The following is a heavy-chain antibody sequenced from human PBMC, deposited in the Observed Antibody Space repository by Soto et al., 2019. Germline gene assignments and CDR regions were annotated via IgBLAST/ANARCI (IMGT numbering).Heavy chain of an antibody. J-gene: IGHJ6*02. Sequence: GSLRLACAASGXTFSSYWMHWVRQAPGKGLELVAVISYDGSNKYYADSVKSRFNISRENSKNTLYLQMNSLRAEDTAVYYCAKSMVGCSSTSCYLYYYYGMDVWGQGTTGPVSS. D-gene: IGHD2-2*01. CDR2: ISYDGSNK. CDR1: GXTFSSYW. CDR3: AKSMVGCSSTSCYLYYYYGMDV. V-gene: IGHV3-30*18.